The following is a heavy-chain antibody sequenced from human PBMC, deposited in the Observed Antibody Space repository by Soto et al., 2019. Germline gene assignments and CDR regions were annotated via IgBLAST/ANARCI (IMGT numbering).Heavy chain of an antibody. CDR1: GGSFSGYY. V-gene: IGHV4-34*01. CDR3: ARGPVVRLMVYAKTAEYFQH. J-gene: IGHJ1*01. D-gene: IGHD2-8*01. CDR2: INHSGST. Sequence: QVQLQQWGAGLLKPSETLSLTCAVYGGSFSGYYWSWIRQPPGKGLEWIGEINHSGSTNYNPSLKSRVTISVDTSKNQFSLKLSSVTAADTAVYYCARGPVVRLMVYAKTAEYFQHWGQGTLVTVSS.